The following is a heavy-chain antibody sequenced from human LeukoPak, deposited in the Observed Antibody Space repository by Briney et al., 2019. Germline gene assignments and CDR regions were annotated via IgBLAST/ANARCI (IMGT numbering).Heavy chain of an antibody. D-gene: IGHD3-10*01. J-gene: IGHJ4*02. V-gene: IGHV3-48*03. CDR1: GFTFSSYE. CDR2: ISSSGSTI. CDR3: ASGREPGAFDY. Sequence: GGSLRLSCAASGFTFSSYEMNWVRQAPGKVLEWVSYISSSGSTIYYADSVKGRFTISRDNAKNSLYLQMNSLRAEDTAVYYCASGREPGAFDYWGQGTLVTVSS.